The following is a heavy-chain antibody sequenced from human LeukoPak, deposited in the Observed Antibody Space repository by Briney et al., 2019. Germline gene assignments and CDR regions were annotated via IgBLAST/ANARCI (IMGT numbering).Heavy chain of an antibody. D-gene: IGHD5-12*01. V-gene: IGHV4-59*08. CDR3: AVSGYSGYGACDY. CDR1: GDSISTYF. J-gene: IGHJ4*02. CDR2: IYNGGST. Sequence: SETLSLTCTVSGDSISTYFWSWIRQSPGKGLQWIGYIYNGGSTNYNPSLKSRVTISVDTSKNQFSLKLSSVTAADTAVYYCAVSGYSGYGACDYWGQGTLVTVSS.